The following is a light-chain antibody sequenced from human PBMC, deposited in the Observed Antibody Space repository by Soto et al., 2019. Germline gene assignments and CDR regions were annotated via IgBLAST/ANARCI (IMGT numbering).Light chain of an antibody. J-gene: IGKJ4*01. CDR2: DAS. CDR1: QNIRSS. Sequence: EVVMTQSPASLSASPGERVTLSCRASQNIRSSLAWYQQRPGQAPRLLIYDASTRATGIPPRFSGGGSGTEFTVTISSLQSEDFAIYYCQQYDIWPRATFGGGTKVEIK. CDR3: QQYDIWPRAT. V-gene: IGKV3-15*01.